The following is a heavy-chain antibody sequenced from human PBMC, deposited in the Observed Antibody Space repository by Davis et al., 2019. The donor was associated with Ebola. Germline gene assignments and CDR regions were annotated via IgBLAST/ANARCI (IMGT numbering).Heavy chain of an antibody. V-gene: IGHV1-18*01. CDR2: ISAYNGNT. J-gene: IGHJ4*02. D-gene: IGHD2-15*01. Sequence: ASVKVSCKASGYTFTSYGISWVRQAPGQGLEWMGWISAYNGNTNYAQKLQGRVTMTTDTSTSTAYMELRSLRSDDTAVYYCAGGYCSGGSCYSGDYWGQGTLVTVSS. CDR1: GYTFTSYG. CDR3: AGGYCSGGSCYSGDY.